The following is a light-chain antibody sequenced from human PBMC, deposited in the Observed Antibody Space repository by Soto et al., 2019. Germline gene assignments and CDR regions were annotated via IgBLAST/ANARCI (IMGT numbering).Light chain of an antibody. CDR3: QQYGSSIT. Sequence: EIVLTQSPNALSLSPGERATLSCRAGQSVPRSYLAWYQQKPGQAPRLLIYGTSSRATGIPDRFSGSGSGTDSTLTISRLEPEDFAMFYCQQYGSSITFGQVTRLENK. V-gene: IGKV3-20*01. J-gene: IGKJ5*01. CDR1: QSVPRSY. CDR2: GTS.